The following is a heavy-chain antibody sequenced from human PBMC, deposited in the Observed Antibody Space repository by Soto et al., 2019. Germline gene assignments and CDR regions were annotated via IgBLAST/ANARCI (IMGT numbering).Heavy chain of an antibody. CDR3: ARADYGGNFYFDY. V-gene: IGHV1-69*02. D-gene: IGHD4-17*01. CDR2: IIPILGIA. CDR1: GGTFSSYT. J-gene: IGHJ4*02. Sequence: QVQLVQSGAEVKKPGSSVKVSCKASGGTFSSYTISWVRQAPGQGLEWMGRIIPILGIANYAQKFQGRVTITADKSTSTAYMELSSLRSEDTAVYYCARADYGGNFYFDYWGQGTLVTVSS.